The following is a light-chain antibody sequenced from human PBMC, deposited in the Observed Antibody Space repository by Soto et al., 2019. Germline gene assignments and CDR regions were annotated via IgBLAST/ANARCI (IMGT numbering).Light chain of an antibody. Sequence: EIVRTQSTATRSVSPGDRATLSCRASESVSSNVAWFQQRPGQAPRLLIYGASARDTSIPARFSGSGSGTEFTLTISSLQPEDVAVYYCQQYNNWPPTYTFGQGTKVDIK. CDR2: GAS. CDR1: ESVSSN. CDR3: QQYNNWPPTYT. V-gene: IGKV3-15*01. J-gene: IGKJ2*01.